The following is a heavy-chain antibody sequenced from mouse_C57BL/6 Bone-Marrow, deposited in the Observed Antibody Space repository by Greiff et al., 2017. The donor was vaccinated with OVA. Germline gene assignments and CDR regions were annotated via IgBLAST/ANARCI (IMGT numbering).Heavy chain of an antibody. V-gene: IGHV5-12*01. J-gene: IGHJ2*01. CDR2: ISNGGGST. Sequence: EVHLVESGGGLVQPGGSLKLSCAASGFTFSDYYMYWVRQTPEKRLEWVAYISNGGGSTYYPDTVKGRFTISRDNAENTLYMQMSRLKSEDTAMYYCAKRAYGGDFDYWGQGTTLTVSS. CDR3: AKRAYGGDFDY. D-gene: IGHD1-1*01. CDR1: GFTFSDYY.